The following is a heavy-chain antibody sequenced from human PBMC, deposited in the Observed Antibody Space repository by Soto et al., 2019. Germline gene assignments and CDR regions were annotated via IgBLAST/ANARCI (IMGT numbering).Heavy chain of an antibody. CDR1: GFTFSSYA. V-gene: IGHV3-23*01. J-gene: IGHJ4*02. Sequence: GGSLRLSCAASGFTFSSYAMSWVRQAPGKGLEWVSAISGSGGSTYYADSVKGRFTISRGNSKNTLYLQMNSLRAEDTAVYYCAKASSSSWYPHFDYWGQGTLVTVSS. CDR2: ISGSGGST. CDR3: AKASSSSWYPHFDY. D-gene: IGHD6-13*01.